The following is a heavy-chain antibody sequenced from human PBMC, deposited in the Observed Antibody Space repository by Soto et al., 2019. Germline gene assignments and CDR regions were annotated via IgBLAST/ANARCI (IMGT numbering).Heavy chain of an antibody. Sequence: EVQLLESGGGLVQPGGSLRLSCAASGFTFSTYAMNWVRQAPGKGLEWVSGISGSGDSTYYADSVKGRFTVSRDNSTNTLYLQMNSLRGEDTAVFYCAKERSSGWSFDYWGQGTLVTVSP. J-gene: IGHJ4*02. CDR3: AKERSSGWSFDY. CDR1: GFTFSTYA. CDR2: ISGSGDST. D-gene: IGHD6-19*01. V-gene: IGHV3-23*01.